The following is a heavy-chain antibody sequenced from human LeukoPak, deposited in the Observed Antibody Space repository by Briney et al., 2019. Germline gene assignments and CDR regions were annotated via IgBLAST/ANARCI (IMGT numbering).Heavy chain of an antibody. D-gene: IGHD4-17*01. J-gene: IGHJ4*02. V-gene: IGHV3-7*01. CDR3: ARERRPTVLYFDY. CDR1: GFTFSSYW. Sequence: GGSLRLSCAASGFTFSSYWMSWVRQAPGKGLEWVANIKQDGSEIYYVDSVKGRFTISRDNAKNSLYLQMNSLRAEDTAVYYCARERRPTVLYFDYWGQGTLVTVSS. CDR2: IKQDGSEI.